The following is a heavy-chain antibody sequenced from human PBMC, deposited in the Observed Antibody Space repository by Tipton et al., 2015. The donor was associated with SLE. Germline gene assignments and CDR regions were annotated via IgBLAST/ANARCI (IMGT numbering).Heavy chain of an antibody. CDR1: GGSIRSSSYY. V-gene: IGHV4-39*07. Sequence: TLSLTCTVSGGSIRSSSYYWGGIRQHPGKGLEWIGSVFNNGSTYYNPSLKSRVAISVVSSKSHFSLKLTSVTAADTAVYYCSGFNWNKDAFDIWGQGTMVTVSS. D-gene: IGHD1/OR15-1a*01. CDR2: VFNNGST. CDR3: SGFNWNKDAFDI. J-gene: IGHJ3*02.